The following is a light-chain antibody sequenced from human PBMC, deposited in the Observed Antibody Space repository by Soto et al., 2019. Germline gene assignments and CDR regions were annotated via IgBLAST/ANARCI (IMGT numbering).Light chain of an antibody. V-gene: IGLV1-44*01. J-gene: IGLJ1*01. CDR3: AAWADTLKRYV. CDR2: YNN. CDR1: NSNIASNT. Sequence: QSVLTQPPSASETPGQTVSISCSGSNSNIASNTVNWYQHLPGTAPKLLIYYNNQRPSGVPDRFSGSKSGTSASLAISGLQSEDESDYYCAAWADTLKRYVFGTGTKSPS.